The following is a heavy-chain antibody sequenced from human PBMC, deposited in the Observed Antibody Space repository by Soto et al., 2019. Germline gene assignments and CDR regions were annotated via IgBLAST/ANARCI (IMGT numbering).Heavy chain of an antibody. J-gene: IGHJ4*02. CDR2: INYSGTT. Sequence: PSETLSLTCTVSGASLRSYYWNWIRQSPEKGLEWIGYINYSGTTNYNPSLESRVAISLETSKNNFSLKLSSVTAADTVVYSCASLTPAWDRGSLDYWGQGTLVTVSS. CDR3: ASLTPAWDRGSLDY. D-gene: IGHD1-26*01. CDR1: GASLRSYY. V-gene: IGHV4-59*01.